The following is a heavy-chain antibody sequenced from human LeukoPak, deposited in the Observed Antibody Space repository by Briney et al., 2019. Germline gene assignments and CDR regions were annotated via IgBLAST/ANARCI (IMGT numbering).Heavy chain of an antibody. Sequence: GGSLRLSCAASGFTVSSNYMSWVRQAPGKGLEWVSVIYSGGSTYYADSVKGRFTISRDNSKNTLYLQVSSLRAEDTAVYYCAREFSHYYYMDVWGKGTTVTVSS. D-gene: IGHD2-21*02. CDR1: GFTVSSNY. J-gene: IGHJ6*03. CDR3: AREFSHYYYMDV. V-gene: IGHV3-53*01. CDR2: IYSGGST.